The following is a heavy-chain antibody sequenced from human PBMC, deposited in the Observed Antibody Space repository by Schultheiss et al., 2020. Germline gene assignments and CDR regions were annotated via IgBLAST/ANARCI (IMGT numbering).Heavy chain of an antibody. Sequence: GGSLRLSCAASGFTFSSYAMSWVRQAPGKGLEWVSSISSSSSYIYYADSVKGRFTISRDNAKNSLYLQMNSLRAEDTAVYYCAREHAIVVVIPGFDYWGQGTLVTVYS. CDR2: ISSSSSYI. J-gene: IGHJ4*02. CDR3: AREHAIVVVIPGFDY. D-gene: IGHD3-22*01. CDR1: GFTFSSYA. V-gene: IGHV3-21*04.